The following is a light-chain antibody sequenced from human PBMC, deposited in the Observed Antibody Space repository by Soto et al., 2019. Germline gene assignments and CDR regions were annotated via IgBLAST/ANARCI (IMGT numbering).Light chain of an antibody. J-gene: IGKJ1*01. CDR2: KAS. V-gene: IGKV1-5*03. Sequence: DVQMTQSPSTLSGSVVDRVTITCLASQTISSWLAWYQQKPGKAPKLLIYKASTLKSGVPSRFSGSGSGTESTLTISSLQPDDFATYYCQHYNSYSEAFGQGTKVDIK. CDR3: QHYNSYSEA. CDR1: QTISSW.